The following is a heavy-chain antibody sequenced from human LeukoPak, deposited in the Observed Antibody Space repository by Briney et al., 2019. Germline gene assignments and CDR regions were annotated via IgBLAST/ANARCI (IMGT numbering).Heavy chain of an antibody. D-gene: IGHD3-10*01. CDR1: GFTFSSYS. Sequence: GGSLRLSCAASGFTFSSYSMNWVRQAPGKGLEWVSGIRSSGDSTYYADSVKGRFTISRDNSRNTLYLQMNSLSAEDTAVYYCAKEVRESAWFYFDYWGQGTLATVSS. CDR3: AKEVRESAWFYFDY. V-gene: IGHV3-23*01. J-gene: IGHJ4*02. CDR2: IRSSGDST.